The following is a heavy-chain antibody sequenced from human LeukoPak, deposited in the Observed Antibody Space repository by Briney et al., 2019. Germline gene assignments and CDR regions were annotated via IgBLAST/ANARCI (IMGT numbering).Heavy chain of an antibody. CDR3: ARVPGSPHAFDI. J-gene: IGHJ3*02. V-gene: IGHV3-21*01. CDR2: IISGNNHI. Sequence: GGSLRLSCAASGFTFSSYNMNWVRQAPGKGLEWVSSIISGNNHIYYADSVKGRFTISRDNAKSSLYLQLSSLRAEDTAVYFCARVPGSPHAFDIWGQGTMVTVSS. D-gene: IGHD2-15*01. CDR1: GFTFSSYN.